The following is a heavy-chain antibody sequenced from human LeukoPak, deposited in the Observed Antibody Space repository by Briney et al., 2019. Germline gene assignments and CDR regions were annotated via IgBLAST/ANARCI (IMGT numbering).Heavy chain of an antibody. CDR2: ISGSGGST. Sequence: GGSLRLSCGASGFTFSSYSMNWVRQAPGKGLEWVSAISGSGGSTYYADSVKGRFTISRDNSKNTLYLQMNSLRAEDTAVYYCAKAFVVVPAATNRYFDYWGQGTLVTVSS. J-gene: IGHJ4*02. V-gene: IGHV3-23*01. CDR1: GFTFSSYS. CDR3: AKAFVVVPAATNRYFDY. D-gene: IGHD2-2*01.